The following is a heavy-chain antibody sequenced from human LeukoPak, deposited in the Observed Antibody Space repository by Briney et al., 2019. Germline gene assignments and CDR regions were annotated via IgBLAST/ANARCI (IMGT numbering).Heavy chain of an antibody. V-gene: IGHV3-33*06. D-gene: IGHD4-11*01. CDR1: GFTYSHYG. CDR2: IWSDATEK. J-gene: IGHJ4*02. Sequence: GRSLGLSCAASGFTYSHYGMHWVRQAPGKGLEWVAVIWSDATEKYYSDAVKGRFTISRDNSRNTLYLQMNSLRGEDTAVYYCAKDAQRGFDYSNSLEYWGQGTLVTVSS. CDR3: AKDAQRGFDYSNSLEY.